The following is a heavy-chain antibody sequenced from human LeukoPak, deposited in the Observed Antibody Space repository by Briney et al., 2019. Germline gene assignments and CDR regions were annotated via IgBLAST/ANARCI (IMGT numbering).Heavy chain of an antibody. CDR2: INPNSGGT. D-gene: IGHD3-10*01. CDR1: GYTFTGYY. V-gene: IGHV1-2*02. Sequence: ASVKVSCKASGYTFTGYYMHWMRQAPGQGLEWMGWINPNSGGTNYAQKFQGRVTMTRDTSISTAYMELSGLRSEDTAVYYCARVRIRGEAFLGNRYNWFDPWGQGTLVTVSS. J-gene: IGHJ5*02. CDR3: ARVRIRGEAFLGNRYNWFDP.